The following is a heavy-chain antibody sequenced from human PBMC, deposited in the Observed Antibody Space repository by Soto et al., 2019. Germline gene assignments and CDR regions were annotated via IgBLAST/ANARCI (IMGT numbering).Heavy chain of an antibody. V-gene: IGHV4-59*08. CDR1: GGSISSYY. J-gene: IGHJ4*02. CDR3: ARREQWLAYHY. D-gene: IGHD6-19*01. CDR2: IYYSGST. Sequence: LSLTCTVSGGSISSYYWSGIRQPPGKGLEWIGYIYYSGSTNYNPSLKSRVTISVDTSKNQFSLKLSSVTAADTAVYYCARREQWLAYHYWGQGTLVTGSS.